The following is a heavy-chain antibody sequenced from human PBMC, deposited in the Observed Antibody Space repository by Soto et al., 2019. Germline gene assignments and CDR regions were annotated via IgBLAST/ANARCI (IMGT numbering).Heavy chain of an antibody. CDR3: ARIIVVVTALDY. J-gene: IGHJ4*02. CDR2: INAGNGNT. Sequence: QVQLVRSGAEEKKPGASVKVSCKASGYTFTSYAMHWVRQAPGQRLEWMGWINAGNGNTKYSQKFQGRVTITRDTSASTAYMELSSLRSEDTAVYYCARIIVVVTALDYWGQGTLVTVSS. V-gene: IGHV1-3*05. D-gene: IGHD2-21*02. CDR1: GYTFTSYA.